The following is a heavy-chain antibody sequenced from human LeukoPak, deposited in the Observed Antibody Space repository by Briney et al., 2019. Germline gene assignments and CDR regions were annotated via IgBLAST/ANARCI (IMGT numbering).Heavy chain of an antibody. D-gene: IGHD6-13*01. CDR1: GGSISSSSYY. Sequence: SETLSLTCTVSGGSISSSSYYWGWIRQPPGKGQEWIGSIYYSGSTYYNPSLKSRVTISVDTSKNQFSLKLSSVTAADTAVYYCARHPLRQQLARRPVYYFDYWGQGTLVTVSS. J-gene: IGHJ4*02. CDR3: ARHPLRQQLARRPVYYFDY. CDR2: IYYSGST. V-gene: IGHV4-39*01.